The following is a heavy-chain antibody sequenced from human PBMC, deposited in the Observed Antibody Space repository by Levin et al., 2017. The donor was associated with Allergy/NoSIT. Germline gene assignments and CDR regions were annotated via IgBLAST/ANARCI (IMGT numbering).Heavy chain of an antibody. D-gene: IGHD5-24*01. V-gene: IGHV3-30*04. J-gene: IGHJ2*01. CDR3: ARDRGGRWLQFLWHFDL. Sequence: GGSLRLSCAASGFTFSSYAMHWVRQAPGKGLEWVAVISYDGSNKYYADSVKGRFTISRDNSKNTLYLQMNSLRAEDTAVYYCARDRGGRWLQFLWHFDLWGRGTLVTVSS. CDR1: GFTFSSYA. CDR2: ISYDGSNK.